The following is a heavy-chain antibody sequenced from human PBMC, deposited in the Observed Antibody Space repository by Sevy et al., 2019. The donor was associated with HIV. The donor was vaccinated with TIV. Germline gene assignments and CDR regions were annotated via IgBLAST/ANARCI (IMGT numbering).Heavy chain of an antibody. J-gene: IGHJ3*02. Sequence: SETLSLTCTVSGGSISTFYWSWVRQPPGKGLEWIGYIYYSGSTNYNPSRESRVTISIDTSKNHFSLRLSSVAAADTAVYYCARHLNWNRRDGFDIWGQGTMVTVSS. CDR1: GGSISTFY. CDR2: IYYSGST. V-gene: IGHV4-59*08. D-gene: IGHD1-1*01. CDR3: ARHLNWNRRDGFDI.